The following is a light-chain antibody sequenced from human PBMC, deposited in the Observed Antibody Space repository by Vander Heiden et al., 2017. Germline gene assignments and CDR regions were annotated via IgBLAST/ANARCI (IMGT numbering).Light chain of an antibody. Sequence: VTITCRASQGISSYLAWYQQKPGKAPKLLIYAASTLQSGVPSRFSGSGSGTDFTLTISCLQSEDVATYYCQQYYSYPRTFGQGTKVEIK. V-gene: IGKV1-8*01. CDR3: QQYYSYPRT. CDR1: QGISSY. J-gene: IGKJ1*01. CDR2: AAS.